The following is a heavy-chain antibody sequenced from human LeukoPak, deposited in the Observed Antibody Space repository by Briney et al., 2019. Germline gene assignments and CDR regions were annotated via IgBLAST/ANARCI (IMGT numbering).Heavy chain of an antibody. CDR3: ARLPATISWYFDY. V-gene: IGHV4-39*01. CDR1: GGSISSYY. J-gene: IGHJ4*02. Sequence: ASETLSLTCTVSGGSISSYYWGWIRQPPGKGLEWIGSIYYSGSTYYNPSLKSRVTISVDTSKNQFSLKLSSVTAADTAVYYCARLPATISWYFDYWGQGTLVTVSS. D-gene: IGHD5-24*01. CDR2: IYYSGST.